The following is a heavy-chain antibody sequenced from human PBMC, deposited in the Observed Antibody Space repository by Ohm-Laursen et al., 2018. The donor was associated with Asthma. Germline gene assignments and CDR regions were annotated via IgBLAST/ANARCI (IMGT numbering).Heavy chain of an antibody. CDR2: INVDGSRK. J-gene: IGHJ4*02. Sequence: SLRLSCAASGFTFSNAWMSRVRQAPGKGLEWVASINVDGSRKYSVDSVKGRFNISRDNAKSSLYLQMNSLRGDDTAVYYCARGMTTPGIDYWGQGTLVTVSS. CDR1: GFTFSNAW. V-gene: IGHV3-7*04. CDR3: ARGMTTPGIDY. D-gene: IGHD4-11*01.